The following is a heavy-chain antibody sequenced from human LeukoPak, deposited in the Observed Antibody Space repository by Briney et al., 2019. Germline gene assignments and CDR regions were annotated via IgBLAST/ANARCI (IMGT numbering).Heavy chain of an antibody. CDR1: GFTFSSYG. CDR3: ASSGWYVISYFDY. V-gene: IGHV3-33*01. D-gene: IGHD6-19*01. J-gene: IGHJ4*02. Sequence: PGRSLRLSCAASGFTFSSYGMHWVRQAPGKGLEWVAVIWYDGSNKYYADSVKGRFTISRDNSKNTLYLQMNSLRAEDTAVYYCASSGWYVISYFDYWGQGTLVTVSS. CDR2: IWYDGSNK.